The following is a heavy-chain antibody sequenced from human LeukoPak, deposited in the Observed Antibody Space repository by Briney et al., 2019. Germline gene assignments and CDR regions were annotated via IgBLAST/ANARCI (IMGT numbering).Heavy chain of an antibody. V-gene: IGHV3-23*01. CDR3: AKHRYSSAWDYFDY. J-gene: IGHJ4*02. CDR1: GFTFSSYA. D-gene: IGHD6-19*01. Sequence: PGGSLRLSCAASGFTFSSYAMSWVRQAPGKGLEWVSGVSGSGGSTYYADSVEGRFTISRDNSKSTLYLQMNSLRAEDTAVYYCAKHRYSSAWDYFDYWGQGTLVTVSS. CDR2: VSGSGGST.